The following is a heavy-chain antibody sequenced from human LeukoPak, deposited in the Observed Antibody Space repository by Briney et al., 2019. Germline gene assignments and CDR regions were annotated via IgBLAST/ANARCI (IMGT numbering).Heavy chain of an antibody. CDR3: ASPLGYSSSWDAFDI. V-gene: IGHV3-30*04. D-gene: IGHD6-13*01. CDR1: GFTFSSYA. J-gene: IGHJ3*02. CDR2: ISYDGSNK. Sequence: PGGSLRLSCAASGFTFSSYAMHWVRQAPGKGLEWVAVISYDGSNKYYADSVKGRFTISRDNSKNTLYLQMNSLRAEDTAVYYCASPLGYSSSWDAFDIWGQGTMVTVSS.